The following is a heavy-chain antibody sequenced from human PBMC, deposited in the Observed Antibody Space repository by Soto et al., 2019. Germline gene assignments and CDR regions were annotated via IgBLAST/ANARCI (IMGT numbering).Heavy chain of an antibody. D-gene: IGHD6-19*01. CDR3: ARDMYSSDYFVKWFEP. V-gene: IGHV3-30-3*01. J-gene: IGHJ5*02. CDR1: GFXXXXXA. Sequence: QVRLVESGGGVXXPGRSXXLSCTASGFXXXXXAMYXXXQPPGKGLEWVAVISHDGINKHYADSVKGRVTVSRDDSNHSLDLQLNSLRGEDTAMYYCARDMYSSDYFVKWFEPWGQGTLVTVSS. CDR2: ISHDGINK.